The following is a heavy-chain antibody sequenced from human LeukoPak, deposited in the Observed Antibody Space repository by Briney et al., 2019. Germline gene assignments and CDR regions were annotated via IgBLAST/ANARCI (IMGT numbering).Heavy chain of an antibody. J-gene: IGHJ3*02. CDR3: ARVTESWYPRGACDI. CDR1: GGSFSGYY. D-gene: IGHD6-13*01. V-gene: IGHV4-34*01. CDR2: INHSGST. Sequence: SETLSLTCAVYGGSFSGYYWSWIRQPPGKGLEWIGEINHSGSTNYNPSLKSRVTISVHTSKTQGSLKLSSVTATDTAVYYCARVTESWYPRGACDIWGQGPMVTVSS.